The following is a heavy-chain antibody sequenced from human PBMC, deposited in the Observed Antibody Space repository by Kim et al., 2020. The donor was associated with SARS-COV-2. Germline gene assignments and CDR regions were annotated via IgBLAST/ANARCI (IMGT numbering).Heavy chain of an antibody. CDR3: AKELLWFGELWDAFDI. CDR1: GFTFSSYA. V-gene: IGHV3-23*01. CDR2: ISGSGGST. Sequence: RGSLRLSCAASGFTFSSYAMSWVRQAPGKGLEWVSAISGSGGSTYYADSVKGRFTISRDNSKNTLYLQMNSLRAEDTAVYYCAKELLWFGELWDAFDIWGQGTMVTVSS. J-gene: IGHJ3*02. D-gene: IGHD3-10*01.